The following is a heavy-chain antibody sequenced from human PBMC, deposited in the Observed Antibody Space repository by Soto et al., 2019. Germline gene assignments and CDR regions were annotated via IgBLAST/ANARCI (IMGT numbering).Heavy chain of an antibody. CDR1: GYTFTGYY. D-gene: IGHD5-18*01. Sequence: GASVQVSCKASGYTFTGYYMHWVRQAPGQGLEWMGWINPNSGGTNYAQKFQGWVTMTRDTSISTAYMDLSRLRSDDTAVYYCARDLLAMVNGPPRYYYYGMDVWGQGTTVTVSS. J-gene: IGHJ6*02. V-gene: IGHV1-2*04. CDR2: INPNSGGT. CDR3: ARDLLAMVNGPPRYYYYGMDV.